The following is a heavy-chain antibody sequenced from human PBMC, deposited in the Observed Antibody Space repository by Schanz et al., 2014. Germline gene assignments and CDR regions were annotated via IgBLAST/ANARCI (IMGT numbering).Heavy chain of an antibody. CDR2: IWYDENNK. CDR3: AKARRKSNCSGGRCFHYSYYGMDV. D-gene: IGHD2-15*01. CDR1: GFDFNSYS. J-gene: IGHJ6*02. Sequence: VRLVESGGGLVQPGGSLRLSCEASGFDFNSYSMNWVRQVPGKGLEWVAVIWYDENNKYYADSVKGRFTMSRDNSKNTLYLQMNSLRAEDTAVYYCAKARRKSNCSGGRCFHYSYYGMDVWGQGTTVTVSS. V-gene: IGHV3-33*06.